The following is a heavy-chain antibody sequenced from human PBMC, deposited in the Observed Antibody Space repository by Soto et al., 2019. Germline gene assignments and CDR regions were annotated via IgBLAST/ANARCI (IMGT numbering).Heavy chain of an antibody. V-gene: IGHV1-8*01. CDR3: ARLFRGWFDP. D-gene: IGHD3-10*01. J-gene: IGHJ5*02. CDR2: MNPNNGNT. CDR1: GYTFTSYD. Sequence: ASVKVSCKASGYTFTSYDITWVRQATGQGLEWMGWMNPNNGNTGYAQKFQGRVTMTTDTSTSTAYMELRSLRSDDTAVYYCARLFRGWFDPWGQGTLVTVSS.